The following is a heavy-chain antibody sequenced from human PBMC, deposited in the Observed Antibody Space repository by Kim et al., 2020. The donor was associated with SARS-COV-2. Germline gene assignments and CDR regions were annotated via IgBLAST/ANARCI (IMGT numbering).Heavy chain of an antibody. D-gene: IGHD3-10*01. J-gene: IGHJ6*02. CDR1: GGTFSSYA. CDR3: ARDPGTMVRGVIWYYYGMDG. Sequence: SVKVSCKASGGTFSSYAISWVRQAPGQGLEWMGGIIPILGTANYAQKFQGRVTITADKSTSTAYMELSSLRSEDTAVYYCARDPGTMVRGVIWYYYGMDGWGQGTTVTVSS. V-gene: IGHV1-69*10. CDR2: IIPILGTA.